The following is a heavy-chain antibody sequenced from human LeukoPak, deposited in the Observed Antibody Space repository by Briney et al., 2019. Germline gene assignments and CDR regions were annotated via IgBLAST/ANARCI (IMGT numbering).Heavy chain of an antibody. Sequence: GGSLRLSCAAPGFTFSSNWMSWVRQAQGKGREWVANIKQDGREKYYVDSVKGRFTISRDNAKNSLYLQMNSLRAEDTAVYYCARDGEGDIVVVPAAYRLNWFDPWGQGTLVTVSS. D-gene: IGHD2-2*01. CDR1: GFTFSSNW. CDR3: ARDGEGDIVVVPAAYRLNWFDP. CDR2: IKQDGREK. J-gene: IGHJ5*02. V-gene: IGHV3-7*01.